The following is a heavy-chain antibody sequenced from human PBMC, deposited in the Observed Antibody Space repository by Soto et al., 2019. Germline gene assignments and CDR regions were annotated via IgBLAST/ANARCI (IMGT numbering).Heavy chain of an antibody. Sequence: ASETLSLTCSVSGDAISNYYWSWIRQTPGKGLEWIGCVHDSGSTDYNPSLEGRVTMSLHTSKSLFSLNLSSVAAADSATYYCARGTRALITSFFAYWGQGIPVTVSS. J-gene: IGHJ4*02. CDR2: VHDSGST. V-gene: IGHV4-59*01. D-gene: IGHD1-20*01. CDR3: ARGTRALITSFFAY. CDR1: GDAISNYY.